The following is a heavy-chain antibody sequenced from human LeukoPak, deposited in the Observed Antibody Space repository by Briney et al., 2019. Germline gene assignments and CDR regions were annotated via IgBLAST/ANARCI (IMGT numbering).Heavy chain of an antibody. Sequence: SETLSLTCTVSGYSISSGYYWGWIRQPPGKGLEWIGSIYHSGSTYYNPSLKSRVTISVDTSKNQFSLKLSSVTAADTAVYYCARAPGGYGSGSRGAFDIWGQGTMVTVSS. CDR1: GYSISSGYY. D-gene: IGHD3-10*01. CDR2: IYHSGST. V-gene: IGHV4-38-2*02. CDR3: ARAPGGYGSGSRGAFDI. J-gene: IGHJ3*02.